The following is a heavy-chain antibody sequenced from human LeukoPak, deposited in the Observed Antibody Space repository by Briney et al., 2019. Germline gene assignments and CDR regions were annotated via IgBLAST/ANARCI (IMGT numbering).Heavy chain of an antibody. CDR2: IYTSGST. V-gene: IGHV4-4*07. D-gene: IGHD6-19*01. Sequence: SETLSLTCTVSGGSISSYYWSWIRQPAGKGLEWIGRIYTSGSTNYNPSLKSRVTMSVDTSKNQFSLKLSSVTAADTTVYYCARQVDGSGPQYYFDYWGQGTLVTVSS. CDR1: GGSISSYY. CDR3: ARQVDGSGPQYYFDY. J-gene: IGHJ4*02.